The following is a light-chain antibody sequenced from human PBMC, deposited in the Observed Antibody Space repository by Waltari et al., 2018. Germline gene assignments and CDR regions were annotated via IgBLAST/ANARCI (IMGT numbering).Light chain of an antibody. J-gene: IGLJ3*02. CDR3: SAYTYSSPFAWA. Sequence: QSALTQPASVSGSPGQSITLSCTGTSSDIGASYFVSWYQQHPGKAPKLIIFDVNKMPSGISDRFSGSKSGNTASLTISRLQTGDEADYFCSAYTYSSPFAWAFGGGTKVTVL. CDR1: SSDIGASYF. CDR2: DVN. V-gene: IGLV2-14*03.